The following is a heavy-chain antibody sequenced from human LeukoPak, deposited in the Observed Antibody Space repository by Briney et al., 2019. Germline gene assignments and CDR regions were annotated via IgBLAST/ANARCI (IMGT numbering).Heavy chain of an antibody. J-gene: IGHJ4*02. V-gene: IGHV4-59*01. Sequence: PSETLSLTCTVSGGSISNYHWSWMRQPPGKGLEWIGCFYHSASTTYNPSLKSRVTTSVDTSKNEFSLKLNSVTAADTAVYYCASTQQWLAFDYWGQGILVTVSS. CDR2: FYHSAST. D-gene: IGHD6-19*01. CDR3: ASTQQWLAFDY. CDR1: GGSISNYH.